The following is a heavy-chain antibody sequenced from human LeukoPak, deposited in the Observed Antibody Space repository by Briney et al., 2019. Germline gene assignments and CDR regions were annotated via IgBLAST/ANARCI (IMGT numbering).Heavy chain of an antibody. CDR3: ARTPLDSSGYYYGYYYYYYMDV. CDR1: GGSISSYY. V-gene: IGHV4-59*01. D-gene: IGHD3-22*01. CDR2: IYYSGST. Sequence: SETLSLTCTVSGGSISSYYWSWIRQPPGKGLEWIGYIYYSGSTNYNPSLKSRVTISVDTSKNQFSLKLSSVTAADTAVYYCARTPLDSSGYYYGYYYYYYMDVWGKGTTVTVFS. J-gene: IGHJ6*03.